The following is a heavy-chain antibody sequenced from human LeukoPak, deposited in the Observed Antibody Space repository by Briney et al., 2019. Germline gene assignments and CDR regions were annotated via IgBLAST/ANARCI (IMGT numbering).Heavy chain of an antibody. CDR1: GFEFGDNS. CDR2: IRKESAGGTP. CDR3: TIGNI. V-gene: IGHV3-49*04. Sequence: GQSLRLSCTGSGFEFGDNSLSWVRQAPGKGLQWTGFIRKESAGGTPAYAASLRGRISLSRDDSKSVAYLEMNSLKPDDTGTYYCTIGNIRGRGTQVIVSS. D-gene: IGHD2/OR15-2a*01. J-gene: IGHJ4*02.